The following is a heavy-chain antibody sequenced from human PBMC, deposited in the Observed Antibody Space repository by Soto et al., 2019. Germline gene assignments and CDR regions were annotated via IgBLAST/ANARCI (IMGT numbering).Heavy chain of an antibody. J-gene: IGHJ5*02. CDR2: IYYSGST. CDR3: ARQTLYCSGGSCYPNWFDP. V-gene: IGHV4-39*01. CDR1: GGSISSSSYY. D-gene: IGHD2-15*01. Sequence: SETLSLTCTVSGGSISSSSYYWGWIRQPPGKGLEWIGSIYYSGSTYYNPSLKSRVTISVDTSKNKFSLKLSSVTAADTAVYYCARQTLYCSGGSCYPNWFDPWGQGTLVTVSS.